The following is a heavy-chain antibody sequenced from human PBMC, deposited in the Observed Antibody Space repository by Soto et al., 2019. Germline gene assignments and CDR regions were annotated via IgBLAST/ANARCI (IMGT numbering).Heavy chain of an antibody. CDR2: IPQDGSVK. J-gene: IGHJ3*01. CDR3: ARVAGYCESTGCYEALKM. D-gene: IGHD2-2*01. V-gene: IGHV3-7*05. Sequence: GGSLRLSCAASGFTLSSHWMDWVRQAPGKGLEWVANIPQDGSVKNYADSVKGRFTISRDNAQNSVFLQMNSLRAEDTAIYYCARVAGYCESTGCYEALKMRGKGTMV. CDR1: GFTLSSHW.